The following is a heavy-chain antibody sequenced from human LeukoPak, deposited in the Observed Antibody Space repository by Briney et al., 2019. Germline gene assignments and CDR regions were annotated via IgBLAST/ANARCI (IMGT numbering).Heavy chain of an antibody. CDR2: IGTAGDT. D-gene: IGHD1-26*01. CDR3: ARAVSGREYYFDY. V-gene: IGHV3-13*01. Sequence: GGSLRLSRAASGFTFSSYDMHWVRQATGKGLEWVSAIGTAGDTYYPGSVKGRFTISRENAKNSLYLQMNSLRAGDTAVYYCARAVSGREYYFDYWGQGTLVTVSS. CDR1: GFTFSSYD. J-gene: IGHJ4*02.